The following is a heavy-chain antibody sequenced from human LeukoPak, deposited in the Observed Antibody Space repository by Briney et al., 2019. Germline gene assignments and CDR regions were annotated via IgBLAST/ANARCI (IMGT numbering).Heavy chain of an antibody. CDR1: GFTFSNAW. CDR2: IKSKTGGGTP. V-gene: IGHV3-15*01. CDR3: TTDTYIAVAGVDY. D-gene: IGHD6-19*01. J-gene: IGHJ4*02. Sequence: PGGSLRLSCAASGFTFSNAWMSWVRQAPGKGLEWVGCIKSKTGGGTPDYAPHVKGRFTISRDHSKITLYLQISSLKTEDTAVYYCTTDTYIAVAGVDYWGQGTLVTVSS.